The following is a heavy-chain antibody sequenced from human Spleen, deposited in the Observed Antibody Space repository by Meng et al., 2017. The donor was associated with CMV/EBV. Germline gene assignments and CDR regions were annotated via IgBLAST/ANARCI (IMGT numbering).Heavy chain of an antibody. CDR3: ARDPIAAAGNGASGRYYYYYGMDV. J-gene: IGHJ6*02. V-gene: IGHV1-69*10. CDR2: IIPILGIA. CDR1: GGTFSSYA. Sequence: SVKVSCKASGGTFSSYAISWVRQAPGQGLEWMGGIIPILGIANYAQKFQGRVTITADKSTSTAYMELSSLRSEDTAVYYCARDPIAAAGNGASGRYYYYYGMDVWGQGATVTVSS. D-gene: IGHD6-13*01.